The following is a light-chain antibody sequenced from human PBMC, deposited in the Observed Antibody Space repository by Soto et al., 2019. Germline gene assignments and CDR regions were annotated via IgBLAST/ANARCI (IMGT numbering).Light chain of an antibody. J-gene: IGLJ1*01. Sequence: QSVLTQPASVSGSPGQSITISCAGTSSDLGAYKYVSWYQQHPDKAPKLILYEVSRRPSGVSNRFSGSKSGNTASLTISGLLAEDEADYSCSSYTNTSTLVFGTGTTV. CDR2: EVS. V-gene: IGLV2-14*03. CDR1: SSDLGAYKY. CDR3: SSYTNTSTLV.